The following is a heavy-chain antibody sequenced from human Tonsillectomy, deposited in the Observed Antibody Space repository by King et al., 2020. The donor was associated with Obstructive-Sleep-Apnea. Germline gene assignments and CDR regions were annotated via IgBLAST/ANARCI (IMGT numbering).Heavy chain of an antibody. V-gene: IGHV3-23*04. CDR2: ISGSGGRT. D-gene: IGHD3-10*02. J-gene: IGHJ4*02. CDR1: GFTFSSYG. Sequence: QLVESGGGLVQPGGSLRLSCAASGFTFSSYGMSWVRQAPGQGLEWVSAISGSGGRTYYADSVKGRFTISRDNSKHKMYLQRNSLRAEAKAVYYFAKDPLEYYYVQKGFDYWGQGTLVTVSS. CDR3: AKDPLEYYYVQKGFDY.